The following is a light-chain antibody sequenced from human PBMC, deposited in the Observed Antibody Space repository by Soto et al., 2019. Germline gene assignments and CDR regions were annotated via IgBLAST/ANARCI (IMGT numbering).Light chain of an antibody. CDR1: NTDVGQDNS. V-gene: IGLV2-14*01. J-gene: IGLJ1*01. CDR2: EVT. CDR3: VSYTDTDTLV. Sequence: QSVLTQPASVSGSRGQSITISCVGRNTDVGQDNSVSWYQQGPGKAPKLLIFEVTNRTSGVSSRFSGSRSANTASLTISGLQPDDEGDYFCVSYTDTDTLVFGTGTKVTVL.